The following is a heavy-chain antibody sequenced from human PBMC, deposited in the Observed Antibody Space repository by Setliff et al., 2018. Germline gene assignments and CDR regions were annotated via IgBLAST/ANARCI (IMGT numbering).Heavy chain of an antibody. CDR3: ARDPRRSYANFVSNWFDP. D-gene: IGHD3-16*02. Sequence: ASVKVSCKTSGYSFSNYGISWVRQAPGQGLEWLGWIGAHNSNTNYAEKFQGRLSMTTDTSKSTAYMELRSLRSDDTAVYFCARDPRRSYANFVSNWFDPWGQGTPVTVSS. CDR1: GYSFSNYG. CDR2: IGAHNSNT. J-gene: IGHJ5*02. V-gene: IGHV1-18*01.